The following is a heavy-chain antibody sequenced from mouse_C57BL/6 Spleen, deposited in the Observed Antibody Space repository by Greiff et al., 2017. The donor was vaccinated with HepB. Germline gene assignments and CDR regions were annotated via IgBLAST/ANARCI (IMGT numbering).Heavy chain of an antibody. D-gene: IGHD2-12*01. V-gene: IGHV14-4*01. CDR3: TTQRYNYAMDY. CDR2: IDPENGDT. J-gene: IGHJ4*01. CDR1: GFNIKDDY. Sequence: VQLQQSGAELVRPGASVKLSCTASGFNIKDDYMHWVKQRPEQGLEWIGWIDPENGDTEYASKFQGKATITADTSSNTAYLQLSSLTSEDTAVYYCTTQRYNYAMDYRGQGTSVTVSS.